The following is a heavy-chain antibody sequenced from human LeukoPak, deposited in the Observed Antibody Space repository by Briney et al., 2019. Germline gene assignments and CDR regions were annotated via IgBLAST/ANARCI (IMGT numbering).Heavy chain of an antibody. V-gene: IGHV1-69*05. CDR1: GGTFSSYA. CDR2: IIPIFGTA. D-gene: IGHD5-18*01. Sequence: GASVKVSCKASGGTFSSYAISWVRQAPGQGLEWMGGIIPIFGTANYAQKFQGRVTLTTDESTSTAYMELSSLRSEDTAVYYCARVDTAMVVLDYWGQGTLVTVSS. CDR3: ARVDTAMVVLDY. J-gene: IGHJ4*02.